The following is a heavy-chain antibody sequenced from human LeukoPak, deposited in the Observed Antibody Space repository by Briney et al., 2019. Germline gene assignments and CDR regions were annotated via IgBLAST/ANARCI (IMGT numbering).Heavy chain of an antibody. V-gene: IGHV1-69*06. D-gene: IGHD3-3*01. CDR2: IIPIFGTA. CDR1: GGTFSSYA. Sequence: GASVKVSRKASGGTFSSYAISWVRQAPGQGLEWMGGIIPIFGTANYAQKFQGRVTITADKSTSTAYMELSSLRSEDTAVYYCAREAITIFGVVRTQTTYGPHRFDPWGQGTLVTVSS. CDR3: AREAITIFGVVRTQTTYGPHRFDP. J-gene: IGHJ5*02.